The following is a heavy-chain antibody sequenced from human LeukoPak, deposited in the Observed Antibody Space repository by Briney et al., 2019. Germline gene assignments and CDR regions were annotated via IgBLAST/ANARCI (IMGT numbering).Heavy chain of an antibody. D-gene: IGHD3-16*01. CDR1: GFTFSSYS. J-gene: IGHJ5*02. CDR3: ARGHEEYVWWFDP. Sequence: GGSLRLSCAASGFTFSSYSMNWVRQAPGKGLEWVSYISSSSSTIYYADSVKGRFTISRDNAKNSLYLQMNSLRAEDTAVYYCARGHEEYVWWFDPWGQGTLVTVSS. V-gene: IGHV3-48*01. CDR2: ISSSSSTI.